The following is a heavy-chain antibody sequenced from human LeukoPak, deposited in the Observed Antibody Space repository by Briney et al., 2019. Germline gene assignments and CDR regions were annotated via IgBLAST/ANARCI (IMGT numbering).Heavy chain of an antibody. V-gene: IGHV3-11*01. CDR1: GFTFGDYY. Sequence: NSGGSLRLSCAASGFTFGDYYMSWIRQAPGKGLEWVSSISGSASTIYYTDSVRGRFTISRDNAKNSLHLQMNSLRAEDTAVYYCTRVDETVGAVGGHCDYWGQGTQVTVSS. CDR3: TRVDETVGAVGGHCDY. D-gene: IGHD1-26*01. CDR2: ISGSASTI. J-gene: IGHJ4*02.